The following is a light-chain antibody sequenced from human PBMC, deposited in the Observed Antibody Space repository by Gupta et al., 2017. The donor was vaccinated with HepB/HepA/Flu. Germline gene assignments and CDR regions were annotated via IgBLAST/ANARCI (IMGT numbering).Light chain of an antibody. CDR1: QSVSTN. Sequence: VMTQSPATLSVSPGERATLSCRASQSVSTNLAWYQHKPGQPPRLLLYGASTRATGVPARFSGSGSGTEFTLTINSLQSEDCAVYTCQQFNNWAWTFGLGTKVEIK. V-gene: IGKV3-15*01. CDR2: GAS. CDR3: QQFNNWAWT. J-gene: IGKJ1*01.